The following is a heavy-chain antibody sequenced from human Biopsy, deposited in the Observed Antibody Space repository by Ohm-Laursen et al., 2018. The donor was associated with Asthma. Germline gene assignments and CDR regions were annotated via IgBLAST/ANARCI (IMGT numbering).Heavy chain of an antibody. CDR2: ISYDGGQK. CDR1: GFVFSQCG. Sequence: SLRLSCAAPGFVFSQCGMHWVRQGPGKGLEWVAFISYDGGQKYYGDSVTGRFTISRDNSKNTVSLQMNSLRAEDTAMYSCARSRHGDYHYYFGMDVWGQGTTVTVSS. J-gene: IGHJ6*02. D-gene: IGHD3-10*01. V-gene: IGHV3-30*03. CDR3: ARSRHGDYHYYFGMDV.